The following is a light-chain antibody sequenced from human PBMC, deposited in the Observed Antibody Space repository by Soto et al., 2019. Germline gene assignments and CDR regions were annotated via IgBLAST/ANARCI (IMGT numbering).Light chain of an antibody. CDR1: SSDVGGYNY. J-gene: IGLJ1*01. V-gene: IGLV2-14*01. CDR2: DVS. CDR3: SSYTSSSSNV. Sequence: QSVLTQPASVSGSPGQSITISCTGTSSDVGGYNYVSWYQQYPGKAPKLMIFDVSYRPSGVSNRFSGSKSGNTASLTISGLQAEDEADYYCSSYTSSSSNVFVTGTKVTVL.